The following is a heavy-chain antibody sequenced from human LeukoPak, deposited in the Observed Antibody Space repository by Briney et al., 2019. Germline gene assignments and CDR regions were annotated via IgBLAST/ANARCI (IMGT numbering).Heavy chain of an antibody. J-gene: IGHJ4*02. V-gene: IGHV3-30*07. D-gene: IGHD5-18*01. CDR1: GFTFSSYA. CDR3: AKDPTAYYFDY. Sequence: PGRSLRLSCAASGFTFSSYAMHWVRQAPGKGLEWVAVISYDGSNKYYADSVKGRFTISRDNSKNTLYLQMNNLRAEDTAVYYCAKDPTAYYFDYRGQGTLVTVSS. CDR2: ISYDGSNK.